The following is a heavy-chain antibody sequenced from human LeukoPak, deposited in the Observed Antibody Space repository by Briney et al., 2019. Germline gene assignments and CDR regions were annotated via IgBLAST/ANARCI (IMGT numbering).Heavy chain of an antibody. CDR2: IKQDGSEK. J-gene: IGHJ6*02. Sequence: PGGSLRLSCAASGFTFSSYWMSWVRQAPGKGLEWVANIKQDGSEKYYVDSVKGRFTISRDNAKNSLYLQMNSLRAEDTAVYYCARGERARYYYYGMDVWGQGTTVTVSS. CDR1: GFTFSSYW. CDR3: ARGERARYYYYGMDV. V-gene: IGHV3-7*01.